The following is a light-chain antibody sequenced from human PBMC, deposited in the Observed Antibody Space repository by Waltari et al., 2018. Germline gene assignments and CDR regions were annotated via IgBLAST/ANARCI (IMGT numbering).Light chain of an antibody. CDR1: SSDVGIYNL. CDR2: DVS. Sequence: QSALTQPASVSGSPGQSITISCPGTSSDVGIYNLVSWFQQQPGKAPKLMLYDVSKRPSGGSLRFSASNSGTTAPLTISGRQAEDEADYSCCSYAGGSTFVFGIGTKVTVL. CDR3: CSYAGGSTFV. J-gene: IGLJ1*01. V-gene: IGLV2-23*02.